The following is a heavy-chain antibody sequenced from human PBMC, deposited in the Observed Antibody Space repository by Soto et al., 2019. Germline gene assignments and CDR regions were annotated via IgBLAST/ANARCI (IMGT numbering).Heavy chain of an antibody. J-gene: IGHJ5*02. CDR2: ISSSGSTI. D-gene: IGHD3-22*01. CDR1: GFTFSSYG. Sequence: GGSLRLSCAASGFTFSSYGMHWVRQAPGKGLEWVSYISSSGSTIYYADSVKGRFTISRDNAKNSLYLQMNSLRAEDTAVYYCARAPPYYYDSRGSSSGQATLVTVSS. CDR3: ARAPPYYYDSRGSS. V-gene: IGHV3-48*04.